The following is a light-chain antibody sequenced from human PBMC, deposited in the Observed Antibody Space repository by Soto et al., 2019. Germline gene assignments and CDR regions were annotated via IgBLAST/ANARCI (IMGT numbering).Light chain of an antibody. CDR2: GAS. CDR3: QQYNNWPPYS. J-gene: IGKJ2*01. Sequence: EIVMTQSPATLSVSPGERATLSCRASQIISTNLAWYQQKPGQAPRLLIYGASTSVTGIPARFSGSGSGTEYTLLISSLQSADFAVYYCQQYNNWPPYSFGQGTKLEIK. CDR1: QIISTN. V-gene: IGKV3-15*01.